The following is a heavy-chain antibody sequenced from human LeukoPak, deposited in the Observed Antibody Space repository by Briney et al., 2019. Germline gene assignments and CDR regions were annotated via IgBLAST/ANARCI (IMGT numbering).Heavy chain of an antibody. D-gene: IGHD3-22*01. CDR1: GYTFTEYY. Sequence: ASVKVSCKASGYTFTEYYIHWVRQAPGQGLEWTGGINPTRGGTKDAQKFQGRVILTRDTSISTAYMDLSRLRSDDTALYYCARGRHFDSDGYYEAFYCDYWGQGTLVTVSS. CDR3: ARGRHFDSDGYYEAFYCDY. J-gene: IGHJ4*02. V-gene: IGHV1-2*02. CDR2: INPTRGGT.